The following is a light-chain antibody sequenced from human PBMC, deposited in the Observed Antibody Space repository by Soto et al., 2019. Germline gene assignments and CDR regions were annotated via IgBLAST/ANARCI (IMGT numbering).Light chain of an antibody. J-gene: IGKJ1*01. Sequence: EIVMTQSPATLSVSPGERATLSCRASQSVNSNLAWYQQRPGQAPRLLIYGASTRATGIPARFSGSGSGTEFTLTISSLQSEEFAVYYCQQYNNWGTFGQGTKVEIK. CDR1: QSVNSN. CDR2: GAS. V-gene: IGKV3-15*01. CDR3: QQYNNWGT.